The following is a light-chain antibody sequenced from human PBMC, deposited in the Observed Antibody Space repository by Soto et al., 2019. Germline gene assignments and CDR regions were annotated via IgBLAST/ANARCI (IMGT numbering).Light chain of an antibody. V-gene: IGKV1-9*01. Sequence: IQLTQSPSSLSASVGDRVTITCRTSQDISSYLAWYQQKPGKAPKLLIYYTSTLQSGVPSRFSGSGYGTDFTLTISSLQPEDFATYCCQQLTGYPLTFGPGTKVDIK. CDR3: QQLTGYPLT. CDR2: YTS. J-gene: IGKJ3*01. CDR1: QDISSY.